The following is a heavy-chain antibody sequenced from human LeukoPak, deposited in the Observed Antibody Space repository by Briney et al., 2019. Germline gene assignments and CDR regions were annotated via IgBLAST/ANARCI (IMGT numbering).Heavy chain of an antibody. Sequence: GESLKISCKGSGYRFTSYWISWVRQMPGKGLEWMGRIDPSDSHTNYSPSFQGHVTISADKSISTAYLQLSSMKASDTAMYYCARHVYCSSTSCYAAFDIWGQGTMVTVSS. CDR2: IDPSDSHT. V-gene: IGHV5-10-1*01. CDR3: ARHVYCSSTSCYAAFDI. D-gene: IGHD2-2*01. CDR1: GYRFTSYW. J-gene: IGHJ3*02.